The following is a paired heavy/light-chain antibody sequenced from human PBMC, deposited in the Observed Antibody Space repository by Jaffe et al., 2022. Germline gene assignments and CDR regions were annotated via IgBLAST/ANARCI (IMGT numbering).Light chain of an antibody. V-gene: IGLV2-14*03. J-gene: IGLJ3*02. CDR2: DVS. CDR3: SSYTSSSTLG. Sequence: QSALTQPASVSGSPGQSITISCTGTSSDVGGYNYVSWYQQHPGKAPKLMIYDVSNRPSGVSNRFSGSKSGNTASLTISGLQAEDEADYYCSSYTSSSTLGFGGGTKLTVL. CDR1: SSDVGGYNY.
Heavy chain of an antibody. CDR1: GGSISSSSYY. CDR3: ARSVSRITIFGVVIISYFDY. V-gene: IGHV4-39*01. Sequence: QLQLQESGPGLVKPSETLSLTCTVSGGSISSSSYYWGWIRQPPGKGLEWIGSIYYSGSTYYNPSLKSRVTISVDTSKNQFSLKLSSVTAADTAVYYCARSVSRITIFGVVIISYFDYWGQGTLVTVSS. J-gene: IGHJ4*02. CDR2: IYYSGST. D-gene: IGHD3-3*01.